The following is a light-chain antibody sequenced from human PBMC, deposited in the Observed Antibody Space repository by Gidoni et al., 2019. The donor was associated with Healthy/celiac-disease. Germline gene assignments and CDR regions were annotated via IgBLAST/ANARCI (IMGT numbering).Light chain of an antibody. J-gene: IGLJ2*01. CDR2: KDS. CDR3: QSADSSGTVV. CDR1: ALPKQY. Sequence: YELTQPPSVSVSPGQTARITCSGDALPKQYAYWYQQKPGQAPVRVIYKDSERPSGIPERFSGSSSGTTVTLTISGVQAEDEADYYCQSADSSGTVVFGGGTKLTVL. V-gene: IGLV3-25*03.